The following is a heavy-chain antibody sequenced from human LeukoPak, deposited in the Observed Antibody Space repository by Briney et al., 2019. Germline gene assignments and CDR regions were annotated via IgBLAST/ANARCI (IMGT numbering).Heavy chain of an antibody. D-gene: IGHD4-17*01. CDR1: GGTFSSYA. J-gene: IGHJ4*02. CDR3: ARAFSGDYDTIGY. V-gene: IGHV1-69*04. Sequence: PRASVKVSCKASGGTFSSYAISWVRQAPGQGLEWMGRIIPILGIANYAQKFQGRVTITADKSTSTAYMELSSLRSEDTAVYYCARAFSGDYDTIGYWGQGTLVTVSS. CDR2: IIPILGIA.